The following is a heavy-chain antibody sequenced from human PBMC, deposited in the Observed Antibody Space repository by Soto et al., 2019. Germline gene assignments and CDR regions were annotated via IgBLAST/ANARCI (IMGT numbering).Heavy chain of an antibody. D-gene: IGHD3-10*01. CDR3: TRDPDYGSGRYYVHPSYYYYGMDV. J-gene: IGHJ6*02. Sequence: GGSLRLSCTASGFTFGDYAMSWFRQAPGKGLEWVGFIRSKAYGGTTEYAASVKGRFTISRDDSKSIAYLQMNSLKTEDTAVYYCTRDPDYGSGRYYVHPSYYYYGMDVWGQGATVTVSS. V-gene: IGHV3-49*03. CDR1: GFTFGDYA. CDR2: IRSKAYGGTT.